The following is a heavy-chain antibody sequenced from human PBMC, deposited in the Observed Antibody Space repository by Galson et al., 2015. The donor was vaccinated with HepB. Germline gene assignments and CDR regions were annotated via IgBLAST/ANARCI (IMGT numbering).Heavy chain of an antibody. CDR3: AKGYRSITMVRASFDY. D-gene: IGHD3-10*01. Sequence: SLRLSCAASGFTFSSYAMSWVRQAPGKGLEWVSAISGSGGSTYYADSVKGRFTISRDNSKNTLYPQMNSLRAEDTAVYYCAKGYRSITMVRASFDYWGQGTLVTVSS. CDR1: GFTFSSYA. V-gene: IGHV3-23*01. CDR2: ISGSGGST. J-gene: IGHJ4*02.